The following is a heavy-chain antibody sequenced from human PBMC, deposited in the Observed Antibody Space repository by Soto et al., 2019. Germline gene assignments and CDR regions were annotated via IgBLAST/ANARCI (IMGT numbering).Heavy chain of an antibody. J-gene: IGHJ4*02. CDR1: GGSISSYY. V-gene: IGHV4-59*01. CDR3: ARVHSTDYFDY. Sequence: SETLSLTCTVSGGSISSYYWSWIRQPPGKGLEWIGYIYYSGSTNYNPSLKNRVTISVDTSKNQFSLKLSSVTAADTAVYYCARVHSTDYFDYWGQGTLVTVSS. CDR2: IYYSGST.